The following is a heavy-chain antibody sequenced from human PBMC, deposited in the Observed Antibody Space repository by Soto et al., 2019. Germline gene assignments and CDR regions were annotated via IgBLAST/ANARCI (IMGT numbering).Heavy chain of an antibody. J-gene: IGHJ4*02. CDR1: GGSISSSNW. CDR2: IYHSGST. V-gene: IGHV4-4*02. Sequence: QVQLQESVPGLVKPSGTLSLTCAVSGGSISSSNWWSWVRQPPGKGLEWIGEIYHSGSTNYNPFLKSRVTISVDKSKNQFSLKLSSVTAADTAVYYCAGSMGQQLAMIRDYWGQGTLVTVSS. CDR3: AGSMGQQLAMIRDY. D-gene: IGHD6-13*01.